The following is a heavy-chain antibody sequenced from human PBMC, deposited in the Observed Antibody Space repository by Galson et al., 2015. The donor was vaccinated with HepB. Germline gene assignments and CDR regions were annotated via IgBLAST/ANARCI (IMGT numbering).Heavy chain of an antibody. CDR2: INSDGSST. J-gene: IGHJ4*02. CDR3: ARDPSSGWYPMDFDY. V-gene: IGHV3-74*01. Sequence: SLRLSCAASGFTFSSYWMHWVRQAPGKGLVWVSRINSDGSSTSYADSVKGRFTISRDNAKNTLYLQMNSLRAEDTAVYYCARDPSSGWYPMDFDYWGQGTLVTVSS. CDR1: GFTFSSYW. D-gene: IGHD6-19*01.